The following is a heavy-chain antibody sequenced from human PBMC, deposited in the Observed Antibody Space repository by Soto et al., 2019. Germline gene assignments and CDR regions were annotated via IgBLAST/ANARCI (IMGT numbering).Heavy chain of an antibody. CDR1: GYTFTSYG. CDR2: ISAYNGNT. J-gene: IGHJ5*02. V-gene: IGHV1-18*01. D-gene: IGHD6-19*01. Sequence: GASVKVSCKASGYTFTSYGISWVRQAPGQGLEWMGWISAYNGNTNYAQKLQGRVTMTTDTSTSTAYRELRSLRPDDTAVYYCARDLRYSSGWYVRSKYNWFGPWGQGTLVTVSS. CDR3: ARDLRYSSGWYVRSKYNWFGP.